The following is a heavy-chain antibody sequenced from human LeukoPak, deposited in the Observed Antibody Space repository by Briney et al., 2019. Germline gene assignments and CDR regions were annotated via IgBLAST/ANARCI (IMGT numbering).Heavy chain of an antibody. CDR2: IYPDDSDT. CDR1: GDTFSNYW. J-gene: IGHJ3*02. D-gene: IGHD6-6*01. CDR3: ARHMAAPPRGTAFDI. Sequence: GESLKISCKGSGDTFSNYWIGWVRQMPGKGLEWMGIIYPDDSDTRYSPSFQGQVTISADKSISTAYLQWSSLKASDTAMYYCARHMAAPPRGTAFDIWGQGTMVTVSS. V-gene: IGHV5-51*01.